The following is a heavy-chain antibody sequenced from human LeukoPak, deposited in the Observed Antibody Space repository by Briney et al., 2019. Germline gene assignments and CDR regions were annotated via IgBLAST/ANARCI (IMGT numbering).Heavy chain of an antibody. CDR3: ARSAPYYYDSSGYYAIDY. D-gene: IGHD3-22*01. J-gene: IGHJ4*02. CDR2: IYHSGST. Sequence: SETLSLTCAVSGGSISSSNWWSWVRQPPGKGLEWIGEIYHSGSTNYNPSLKSRVTISVDKSKNRFSLKLSSVTAADTAVYYCARSAPYYYDSSGYYAIDYWGQGTLVTVSS. CDR1: GGSISSSNW. V-gene: IGHV4-4*02.